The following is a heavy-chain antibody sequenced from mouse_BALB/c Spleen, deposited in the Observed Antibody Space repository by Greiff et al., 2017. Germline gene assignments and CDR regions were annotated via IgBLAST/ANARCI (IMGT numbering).Heavy chain of an antibody. CDR3: ARSGGSTMITTKAMDY. V-gene: IGHV5-17*02. J-gene: IGHJ4*01. CDR1: GFTFSSYG. Sequence: EVQVEESGGGLVQPGGSRKLSCAASGFTFSSYGMYWVRQAPEQGLEWVAYISSGSSTIYYADTVKGRFTISKDNPKNTLFLQMTSLRSEDTAMYYCARSGGSTMITTKAMDYWGQGTSVTVSS. CDR2: ISSGSSTI. D-gene: IGHD2-4*01.